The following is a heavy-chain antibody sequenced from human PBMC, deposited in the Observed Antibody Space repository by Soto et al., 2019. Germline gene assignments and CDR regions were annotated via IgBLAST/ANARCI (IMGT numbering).Heavy chain of an antibody. CDR3: AQTTYSSSSYSHYYYGMDV. CDR1: GGTFSSYA. CDR2: IIPIFGTA. J-gene: IGHJ6*02. D-gene: IGHD6-6*01. V-gene: IGHV1-69*06. Sequence: QVQLVQSGAEVKKPGSSVKVSCKASGGTFSSYAISWVRQAPGQGLEWMGGIIPIFGTANYAQKFQGRVTITADKSTSTAYLELSSLRSGDTAVYYCAQTTYSSSSYSHYYYGMDVWGQGTTVTVS.